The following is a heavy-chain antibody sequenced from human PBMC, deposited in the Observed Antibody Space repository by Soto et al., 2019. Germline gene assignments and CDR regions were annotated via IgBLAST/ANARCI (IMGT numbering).Heavy chain of an antibody. CDR2: IKNKANSYTT. CDR1: GFTFSAHY. Sequence: EVQLVESGGGLVQPGGSLRLSCAASGFTFSAHYMDWVRQAPGKGLEWVGRIKNKANSYTTEYAASVEGRFTMSREDSQNSLYLQMNSLKSEDTAVYYCARVSLVGPSGGTYFDYWGQGSQVAVSS. CDR3: ARVSLVGPSGGTYFDY. D-gene: IGHD1-26*01. J-gene: IGHJ4*02. V-gene: IGHV3-72*01.